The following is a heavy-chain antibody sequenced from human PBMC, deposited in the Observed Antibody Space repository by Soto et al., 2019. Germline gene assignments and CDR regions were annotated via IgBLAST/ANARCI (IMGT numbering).Heavy chain of an antibody. CDR1: GYTFTGYY. J-gene: IGHJ4*02. Sequence: GASVKVSCKASGYTFTGYYMHWVRQAPGQGLEWMGWINPNSGGTNYAQKFQGRVTMTRDTSISTAYMELSRLRSDDTAVYYCARDCSSTSCYTRKGDYWGQGTLVTVSS. V-gene: IGHV1-2*02. CDR3: ARDCSSTSCYTRKGDY. D-gene: IGHD2-2*02. CDR2: INPNSGGT.